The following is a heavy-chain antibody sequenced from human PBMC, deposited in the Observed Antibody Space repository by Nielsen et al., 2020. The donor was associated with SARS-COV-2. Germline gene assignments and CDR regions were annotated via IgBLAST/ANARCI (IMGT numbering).Heavy chain of an antibody. V-gene: IGHV4-34*01. CDR2: INHSGST. J-gene: IGHJ6*02. D-gene: IGHD6-6*01. Sequence: WIRQPPGKGLEWIGEINHSGSTNYNPSLKSRVTISVDTSKNQFSLKLSSVTAADTAVYYCARGPRWGIAARREWYYYYGMDVWGQGTTVTVSS. CDR3: ARGPRWGIAARREWYYYYGMDV.